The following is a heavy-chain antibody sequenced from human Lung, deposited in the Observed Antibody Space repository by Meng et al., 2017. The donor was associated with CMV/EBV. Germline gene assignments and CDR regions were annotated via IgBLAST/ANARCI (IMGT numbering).Heavy chain of an antibody. V-gene: IGHV5-51*01. Sequence: GESXKISCKASGYRFTNYWIDWVRQMPGKGLEWMAIIYPGHSDITYTASYQGHFTISADKTMTTAYLQLNSLKPADTAMYYCAKLYVQLAVHDWGQGPPVTVSS. J-gene: IGHJ4*01. CDR2: IYPGHSDI. CDR1: GYRFTNYW. CDR3: AKLYVQLAVHD. D-gene: IGHD6-19*01.